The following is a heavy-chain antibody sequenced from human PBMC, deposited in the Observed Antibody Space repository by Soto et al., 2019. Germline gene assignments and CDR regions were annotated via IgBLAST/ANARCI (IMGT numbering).Heavy chain of an antibody. CDR1: GFTFTSSA. D-gene: IGHD2-21*01. CDR2: IVVGSGNT. CDR3: AADAAYSADY. J-gene: IGHJ4*02. V-gene: IGHV1-58*01. Sequence: QMQLVQSGPEVKKPGTSVKVCCKASGFTFTSSAVQWVLQARGQRLEWIGWIVVGSGNTNYAQKFQERVTITRDMSTSTAYMELRSLRSEDTAVYYCAADAAYSADYWGQGTLVTVSS.